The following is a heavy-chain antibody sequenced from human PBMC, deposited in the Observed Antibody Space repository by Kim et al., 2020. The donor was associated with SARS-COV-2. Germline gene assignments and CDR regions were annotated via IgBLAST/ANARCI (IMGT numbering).Heavy chain of an antibody. CDR2: A. J-gene: IGHJ4*02. D-gene: IGHD4-17*01. CDR3: ARGSYGDYGGY. Sequence: ANYAQRFQGRVTITANESTSTAYMELSSLRSEDTAVYYCARGSYGDYGGYWGQGTLVTVSS. V-gene: IGHV1-69*01.